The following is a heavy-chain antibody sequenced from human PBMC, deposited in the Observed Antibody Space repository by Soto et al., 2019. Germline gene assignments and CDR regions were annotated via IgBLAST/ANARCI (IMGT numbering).Heavy chain of an antibody. CDR1: GGTFSSYA. D-gene: IGHD3-3*01. CDR3: ARGVVFGVRFWSCYHHYYYYGLDV. V-gene: IGHV1-69*01. CDR2: IIPIFGTA. Sequence: QVQLVQSGAVVKKPGSSVKVSCKASGGTFSSYAISWVRQAPGQGLEWMGGIIPIFGTANYAEKFQGRVTITADESTSTGYMELSSVRSEDTAVYYCARGVVFGVRFWSCYHHYYYYGLDVWGQGTTVTVSS. J-gene: IGHJ6*02.